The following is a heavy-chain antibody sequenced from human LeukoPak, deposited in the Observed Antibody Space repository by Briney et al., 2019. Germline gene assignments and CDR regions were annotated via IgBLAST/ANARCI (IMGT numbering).Heavy chain of an antibody. CDR1: GYTFTGYY. CDR2: IKPSSGDA. J-gene: IGHJ5*02. V-gene: IGHV1-2*02. Sequence: EASVKVSCKTSGYTFTGYYMFWVRQAPEQGLEWMGWIKPSSGDAKSAQKFQDRVTMTRDPSISTFYLEVTRLTSDDTAVYYCTRGGSDWFYNYFDPWGQGTLVTVSS. CDR3: TRGGSDWFYNYFDP. D-gene: IGHD6-19*01.